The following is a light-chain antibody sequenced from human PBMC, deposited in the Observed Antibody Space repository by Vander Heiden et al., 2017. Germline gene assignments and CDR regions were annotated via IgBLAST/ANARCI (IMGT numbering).Light chain of an antibody. CDR1: ENISKN. Sequence: EIVMTQSPATLSVSPGERATLSCRASENISKNLAWYQQRPGQAPRLLVYRASTRATGIPARFSGSGSGTEFTLTISSLQSEDFAVYYGQQYGETFGQGTKVEVK. J-gene: IGKJ1*01. CDR3: QQYGET. V-gene: IGKV3-15*01. CDR2: RAS.